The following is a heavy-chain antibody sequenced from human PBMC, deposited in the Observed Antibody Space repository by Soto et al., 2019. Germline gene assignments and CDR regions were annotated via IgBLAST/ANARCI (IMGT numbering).Heavy chain of an antibody. CDR3: ARSGIAAADYYYYGMDV. D-gene: IGHD6-13*01. J-gene: IGHJ6*02. CDR2: IIPIFGTA. Sequence: SVKVSCKASGGTFSSYAISWVRQAPGQGLEWMGGIIPIFGTANYAQKFQGRVTITADESTSTAYMELSSLRSEDTAVYYCARSGIAAADYYYYGMDVWGQGTTVTSP. CDR1: GGTFSSYA. V-gene: IGHV1-69*13.